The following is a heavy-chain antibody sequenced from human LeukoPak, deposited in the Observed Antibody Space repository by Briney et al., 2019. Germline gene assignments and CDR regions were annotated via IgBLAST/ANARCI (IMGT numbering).Heavy chain of an antibody. J-gene: IGHJ6*03. CDR2: ISSSSSYI. CDR3: ARGFGNYYYYYYMDV. Sequence: GGSLRLSCAASGFTFSSYSMNWVRQAPGKGLEWVSSISSSSSYIYYADSVKGRFTISRDNAKNSLYLQMNSLRAEDTAVYYCARGFGNYYYYYYMDVWGKGTTVTVSS. D-gene: IGHD3-10*01. V-gene: IGHV3-21*01. CDR1: GFTFSSYS.